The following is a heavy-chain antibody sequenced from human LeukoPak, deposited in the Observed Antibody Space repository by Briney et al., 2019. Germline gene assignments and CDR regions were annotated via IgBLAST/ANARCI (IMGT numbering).Heavy chain of an antibody. J-gene: IGHJ4*02. CDR1: GFTFSSYA. CDR2: FSGSGGST. V-gene: IGHV3-23*01. Sequence: GGSLRLSCAASGFTFSSYAMSWVRQAPGKGLECISGFSGSGGSTYYADSVKGRFTISRDSSKNTLYLQMNSLRVEDTAVYYCAKGGAQVGGQGTLVTVSS. D-gene: IGHD1-26*01. CDR3: AKGGAQV.